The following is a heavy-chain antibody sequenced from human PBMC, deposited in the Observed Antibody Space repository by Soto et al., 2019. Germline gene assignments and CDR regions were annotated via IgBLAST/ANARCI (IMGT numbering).Heavy chain of an antibody. CDR1: GYTFTSYA. J-gene: IGHJ4*01. CDR3: ARGNAGYFDY. Sequence: ASVKVSCKASGYTFTSYAMHWVRQAPGQRLEWMGWISEGNANARYSQKFQGRVTITRDTSASTAYMEVSSLTSEDTAVYYCARGNAGYFDYWGQGALVTVSS. D-gene: IGHD2-8*01. V-gene: IGHV1-3*01. CDR2: ISEGNANA.